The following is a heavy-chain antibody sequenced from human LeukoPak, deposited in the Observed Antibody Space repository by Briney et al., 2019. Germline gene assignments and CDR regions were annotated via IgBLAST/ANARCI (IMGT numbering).Heavy chain of an antibody. CDR1: GDSISGFF. V-gene: IGHV4-59*12. D-gene: IGHD3-22*01. Sequence: SETLSLTCNVSGDSISGFFFSWIRLPPGKGLEWIGYIYSSGSTNYNPSLKSRVTISLDTSKNQFSLKLSSVTAADTAVYYCARAGRAGNYYDSSGYHYVDYWGQGTLVTVSS. CDR3: ARAGRAGNYYDSSGYHYVDY. J-gene: IGHJ4*02. CDR2: IYSSGST.